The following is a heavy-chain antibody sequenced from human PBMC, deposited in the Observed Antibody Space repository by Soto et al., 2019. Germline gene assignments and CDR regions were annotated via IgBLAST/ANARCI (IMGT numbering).Heavy chain of an antibody. CDR3: AEGGSSSRPHDYYDGMDV. CDR2: INHSGST. D-gene: IGHD6-6*01. Sequence: SETLSLTCAVYGGSFSGYYWSWIRQPPGKGLEWIGEINHSGSTNYNPSLKSRVTISVDTSKNQFSLKLSSVTAADTAVYYCAEGGSSSRPHDYYDGMDVWGQGTTVTVSS. V-gene: IGHV4-34*01. CDR1: GGSFSGYY. J-gene: IGHJ6*02.